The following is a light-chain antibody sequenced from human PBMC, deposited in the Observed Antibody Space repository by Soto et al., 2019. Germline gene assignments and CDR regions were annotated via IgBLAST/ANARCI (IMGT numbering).Light chain of an antibody. CDR2: GNS. J-gene: IGLJ3*02. CDR1: SSNIGAGYD. CDR3: ATWDSTLRAGV. Sequence: QSVLTQPPSVSGAPGQRVTISCTGSSSNIGAGYDVHWYQQLPGTAPKLLIYGNSNRPSGVPDRFSGSKSGTSASLAITGLQAEDEADYYCATWDSTLRAGVFGGGTKLTVL. V-gene: IGLV1-40*01.